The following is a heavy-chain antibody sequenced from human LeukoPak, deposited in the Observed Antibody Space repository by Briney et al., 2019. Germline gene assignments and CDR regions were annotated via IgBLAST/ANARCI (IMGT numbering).Heavy chain of an antibody. D-gene: IGHD3-22*01. Sequence: LSLTCTVSGGSISSYYWSWIRQPAGKGLEWVSGISWNSGNIAYADSVKGRFTTSRDNAKNSLYLQMNSLRTEDTALYYCTKGQDSMIVVVPTIWGQGTMVTVSS. V-gene: IGHV3-9*01. CDR2: ISWNSGNI. CDR3: TKGQDSMIVVVPTI. CDR1: GGSISSYY. J-gene: IGHJ3*02.